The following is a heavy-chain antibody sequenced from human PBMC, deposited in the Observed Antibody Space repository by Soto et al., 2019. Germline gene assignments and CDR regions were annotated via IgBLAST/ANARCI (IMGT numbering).Heavy chain of an antibody. Sequence: QVQLVQSGAEVKKPGSSVKVSCKASGGTFSSYAISWVRQAPGQGLEWMGGIIPIFGTANYAQKFQGRVTITADESTSTAYMDLSSLRSEDTAVYYCASGECSGGSCPFDYWGQGTLVTVSS. V-gene: IGHV1-69*01. J-gene: IGHJ4*02. D-gene: IGHD2-15*01. CDR1: GGTFSSYA. CDR3: ASGECSGGSCPFDY. CDR2: IIPIFGTA.